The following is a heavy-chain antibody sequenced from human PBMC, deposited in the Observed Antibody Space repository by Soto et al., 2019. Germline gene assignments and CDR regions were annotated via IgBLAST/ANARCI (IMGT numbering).Heavy chain of an antibody. D-gene: IGHD1-26*01. Sequence: EVQLVESGGGLVKPGGSLRLSCAASGFTFSNAWMSWVRQAPGKGLEWVGRIKSKTDGGTTDYAAPVKGRFTISRDDSKTTLYLQMNSLKTDDTAVYYCTTYWSSLAVAEYFQHWGQGTLFTVPS. CDR3: TTYWSSLAVAEYFQH. CDR2: IKSKTDGGTT. V-gene: IGHV3-15*01. CDR1: GFTFSNAW. J-gene: IGHJ1*01.